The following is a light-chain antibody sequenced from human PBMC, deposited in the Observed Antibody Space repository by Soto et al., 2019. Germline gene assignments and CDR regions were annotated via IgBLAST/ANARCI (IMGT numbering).Light chain of an antibody. Sequence: DIVMTQSPLSLPVTPGEAASISCRSSQSLLHSNGYNYLDWYLQKPGQSPQLLIYLGSNRSSGVPDRFSGSGSGTDFTLTISSLQPEDFATYYCQQANSFPITFGQGTRLEIK. J-gene: IGKJ5*01. V-gene: IGKV2-28*01. CDR1: QSLLHSNGYNY. CDR3: QQANSFPIT. CDR2: LGS.